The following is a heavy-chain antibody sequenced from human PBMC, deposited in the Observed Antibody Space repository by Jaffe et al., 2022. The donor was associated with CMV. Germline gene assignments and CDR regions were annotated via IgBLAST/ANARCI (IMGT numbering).Heavy chain of an antibody. D-gene: IGHD2-2*01. CDR3: ARQAVVVPAAKAYYYYYMDV. J-gene: IGHJ6*03. CDR1: GGSISSYY. CDR2: IYYSGST. V-gene: IGHV4-59*08. Sequence: QVQLQESGPGLVKPSETLSLTCTVSGGSISSYYWSWIRQPPGKGLEWIGYIYYSGSTNYNPSLKSRVTISVDTSKNQFSLKLSSVTAADTAVYYCARQAVVVPAAKAYYYYYMDVWGKGTTVTVSS.